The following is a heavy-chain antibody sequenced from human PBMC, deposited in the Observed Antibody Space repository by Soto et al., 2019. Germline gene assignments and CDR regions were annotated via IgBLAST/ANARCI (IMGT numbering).Heavy chain of an antibody. D-gene: IGHD6-19*01. J-gene: IGHJ3*02. CDR2: INHSGST. CDR1: GGYFSGYY. Sequence: SETQSLTCAVYGGYFSGYYWSWIRQHPGKGLEWIGEINHSGSTNYNLSLKSRVTISVDTSKNQFSLKLSSVTAADTAVYYCARGGGGGWYAFDIWGQGTMVTVSS. V-gene: IGHV4-34*01. CDR3: ARGGGGGWYAFDI.